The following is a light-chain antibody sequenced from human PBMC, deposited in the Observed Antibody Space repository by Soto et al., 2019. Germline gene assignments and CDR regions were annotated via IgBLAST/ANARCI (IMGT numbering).Light chain of an antibody. CDR2: EAS. J-gene: IGKJ1*01. CDR1: QRVSTF. Sequence: EIVFTHSSATLSFSPVDRATLSCRASQRVSTFLAWYQQRPGQAPRLLISEASNRATGIPARFSGSGSGTDFTLTISSLEPEDFAVYYCQQSNNWPRTFGQGTKVDIK. CDR3: QQSNNWPRT. V-gene: IGKV3-11*01.